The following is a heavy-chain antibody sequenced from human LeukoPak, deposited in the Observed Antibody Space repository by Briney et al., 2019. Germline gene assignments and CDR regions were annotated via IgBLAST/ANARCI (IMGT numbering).Heavy chain of an antibody. CDR3: AIGYAHDAFDI. CDR1: GFTFSSYW. D-gene: IGHD2-2*01. CDR2: IKQDGSEK. Sequence: TGGSLRLSCAASGFTFSSYWMSWVRQAPGKGLEWVANIKQDGSEKYYVDSVKGRFTISRDNAKNSLYLQMNSLRAEDTAVYYCAIGYAHDAFDIWGQGTMVTVSS. J-gene: IGHJ3*02. V-gene: IGHV3-7*01.